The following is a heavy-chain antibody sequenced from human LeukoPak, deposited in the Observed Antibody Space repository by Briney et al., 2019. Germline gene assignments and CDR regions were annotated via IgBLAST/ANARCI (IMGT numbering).Heavy chain of an antibody. CDR3: ARDGSRDFYYDTSGGVRYYYYGMDV. J-gene: IGHJ6*02. CDR1: GGSISSYY. D-gene: IGHD3-9*01. Sequence: SDTLSLTCTVSGGSISSYYWSWIRQPPGKGLEWIGYIYYSGSTNYNPSLKSRVTISVDTSKNQFSLKLSSVTAADTAVYYCARDGSRDFYYDTSGGVRYYYYGMDVWGQGTTVTVSS. CDR2: IYYSGST. V-gene: IGHV4-59*01.